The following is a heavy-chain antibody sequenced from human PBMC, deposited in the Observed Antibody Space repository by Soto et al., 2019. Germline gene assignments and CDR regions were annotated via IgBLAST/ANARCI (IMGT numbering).Heavy chain of an antibody. Sequence: PSETLSLTCTVSGGSINTFYWSWVRQPAGKGLEWIGRIFSSGSTSFNPSLESRVAMSVDTSKNHFSLNLGSVTAADMAVYYCAREGSYSAYNFAHGIQLWSLDFWGQGALVTVSS. CDR1: GGSINTFY. CDR3: AREGSYSAYNFAHGIQLWSLDF. D-gene: IGHD5-12*01. CDR2: IFSSGST. J-gene: IGHJ4*02. V-gene: IGHV4-4*07.